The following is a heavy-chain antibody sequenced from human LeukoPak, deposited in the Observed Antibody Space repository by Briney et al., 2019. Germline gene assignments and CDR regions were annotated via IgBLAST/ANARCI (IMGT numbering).Heavy chain of an antibody. CDR3: ARDQEGFDY. Sequence: ASVKVSCKASGYTLTSNYIHWVRQAPGQGLEWMGMIYPRDGSTSYAQKFQGRATVTRDTSTSTVHMELSGLRSEDTAVYYCARDQEGFDYWGQGTLVTVSS. CDR1: GYTLTSNY. CDR2: IYPRDGST. V-gene: IGHV1-46*01. J-gene: IGHJ4*02.